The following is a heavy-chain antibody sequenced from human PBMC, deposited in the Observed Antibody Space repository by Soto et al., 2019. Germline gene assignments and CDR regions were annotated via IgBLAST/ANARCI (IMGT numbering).Heavy chain of an antibody. J-gene: IGHJ4*02. V-gene: IGHV1-18*01. CDR3: ARGRYGDY. CDR1: GYGFTTYG. Sequence: QVHLVQSGAEVKKPGASVKVSCKGSGYGFTTYGITWVRQAPGQGLEWMACISAHNGNTNYAQKVQGRVTVTRDTSTSTAYMELRSLRYDDTAVYYCARGRYGDYWGQGALVTVSS. CDR2: ISAHNGNT. D-gene: IGHD1-1*01.